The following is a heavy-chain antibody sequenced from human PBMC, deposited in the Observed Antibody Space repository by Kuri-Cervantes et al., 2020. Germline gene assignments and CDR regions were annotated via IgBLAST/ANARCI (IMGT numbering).Heavy chain of an antibody. V-gene: IGHV3-21*01. CDR2: ISSSSSYI. CDR1: GFTFSRYA. D-gene: IGHD6-13*01. J-gene: IGHJ6*02. Sequence: GSLRLSCAASGFTFSRYAMHWVRQAPGKGLEWVSSISSSSSYIYYADSVKGRFTISRDNAKNSLYLQMNSLRAEDTAVYYCARDKSFGTNTQLVVGGVLYYYYGMDVWGQGTTVTVSS. CDR3: ARDKSFGTNTQLVVGGVLYYYYGMDV.